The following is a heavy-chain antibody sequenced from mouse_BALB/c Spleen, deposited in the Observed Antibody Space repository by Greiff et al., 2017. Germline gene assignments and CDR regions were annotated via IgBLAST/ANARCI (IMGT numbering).Heavy chain of an antibody. Sequence: LAESGGGLVQPGGSLRPSCATSGFTFTDYYMSWVRQPPGKALEWLGFIRNKANGYTTEYSASVKGRFTISRDNSQSNLYLQMNTLRAEDSATYYCARDGYYYFDYWGQGTTLTVSS. CDR1: GFTFTDYY. V-gene: IGHV7-3*02. J-gene: IGHJ2*01. D-gene: IGHD2-3*01. CDR2: IRNKANGYTT. CDR3: ARDGYYYFDY.